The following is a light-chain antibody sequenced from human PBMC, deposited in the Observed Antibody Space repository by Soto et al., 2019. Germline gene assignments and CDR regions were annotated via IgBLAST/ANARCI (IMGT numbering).Light chain of an antibody. CDR3: QQRTSWPGT. J-gene: IGKJ2*01. V-gene: IGKV3-11*01. CDR1: QSIGTS. Sequence: EIVLTQSPATLSLSPGARATLSCRAGQSIGTSLAWYQHKVGRAPRLLIYDADNRAPGTPARFSGSGSGTDFTLTISSLEPEDYAVYYWQQRTSWPGTFGQGTKLEI. CDR2: DAD.